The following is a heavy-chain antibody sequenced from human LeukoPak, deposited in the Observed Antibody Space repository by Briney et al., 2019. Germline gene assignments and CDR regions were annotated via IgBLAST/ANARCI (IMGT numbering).Heavy chain of an antibody. V-gene: IGHV7-4-1*02. CDR2: INTNTGNP. D-gene: IGHD2-15*01. J-gene: IGHJ4*02. Sequence: ASVKVSCEASGYTFTSYAMNWVRQAPGQGLEWMGWINTNTGNPTYAQGFTGRFVFSLDTSVSTAYLQISSLKAEDTAVYYCALEGYCSGGSCYRGSTFDYWGQGTLVTVSS. CDR1: GYTFTSYA. CDR3: ALEGYCSGGSCYRGSTFDY.